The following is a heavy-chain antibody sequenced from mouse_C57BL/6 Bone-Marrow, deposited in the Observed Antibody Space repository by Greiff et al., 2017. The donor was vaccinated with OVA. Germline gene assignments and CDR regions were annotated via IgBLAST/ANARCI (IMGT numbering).Heavy chain of an antibody. CDR2: IDPSDSYT. CDR1: GYTFTSYW. J-gene: IGHJ1*03. CDR3: ASSYYYGSSYGYFDV. V-gene: IGHV1-69*01. Sequence: QVQLQQPGAELVMPGASVKLSCKASGYTFTSYWMHWVKQRPGQGLEWIGEIDPSDSYTNYNQKFKGKSTLTVDKSSSTAYMQLSSLTSGDSAVYYCASSYYYGSSYGYFDVWGTGTTVTVSS. D-gene: IGHD1-1*01.